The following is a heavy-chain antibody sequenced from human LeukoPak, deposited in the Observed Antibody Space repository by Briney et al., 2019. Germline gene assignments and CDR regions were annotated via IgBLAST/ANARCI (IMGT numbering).Heavy chain of an antibody. D-gene: IGHD6-13*01. Sequence: GGSLRLSCAASGFTFSSYSMNWVRQAPGKGLEWVSYISSSGSTIYYADSVKGRFTISRDNAKNSLYLQMNSLRAEDTALYYCAKRSAAGTVGYFGYWGQGILVTVSS. J-gene: IGHJ4*02. CDR2: ISSSGSTI. CDR3: AKRSAAGTVGYFGY. V-gene: IGHV3-48*04. CDR1: GFTFSSYS.